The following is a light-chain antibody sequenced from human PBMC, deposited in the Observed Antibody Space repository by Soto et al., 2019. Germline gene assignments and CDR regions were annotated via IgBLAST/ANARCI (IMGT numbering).Light chain of an antibody. J-gene: IGKJ1*01. CDR3: QNYNSAPKT. V-gene: IGKV1-27*01. CDR1: QGISNY. CDR2: AAS. Sequence: DIQMTQSPSSLSASVGDRVTITCRASQGISNYLAWYQQKPGKVPIILIYAASTLQSGVPSRFSGSGSGTDLTLTISSLQHEDVATYYCQNYNSAPKTFGQGTKVDIK.